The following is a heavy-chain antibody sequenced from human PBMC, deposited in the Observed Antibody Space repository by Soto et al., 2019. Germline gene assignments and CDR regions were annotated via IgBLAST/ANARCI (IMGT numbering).Heavy chain of an antibody. CDR1: GGSISSGGDS. CDR2: IYHSGST. Sequence: SETQSLTYAVSGGSISSGGDSWSWIRQPPGKGLEWIGYIYHSGSTYYNPSLKSRVTISVDKSKNEFSLKMSSVTAADTAVYYCTSKFGQLLADAFDIWGQGTMVTVSS. CDR3: TSKFGQLLADAFDI. V-gene: IGHV4-30-2*01. D-gene: IGHD3-10*01. J-gene: IGHJ3*02.